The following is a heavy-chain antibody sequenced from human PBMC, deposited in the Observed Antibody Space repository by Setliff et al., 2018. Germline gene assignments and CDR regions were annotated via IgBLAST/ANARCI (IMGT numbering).Heavy chain of an antibody. CDR2: IYDSGKT. CDR1: GDSISSFSYY. V-gene: IGHV4-39*02. CDR3: VRDAGDGYGVDAYAGGGFDF. Sequence: SETLSLTCTVPGDSISSFSYYWGWIRQPPGKGLEWIGTIYDSGKTYYNPSLKSRVTISVDTSKKQFSLKVTSVTAADTAVYYCVRDAGDGYGVDAYAGGGFDFWGQGTMVTVSS. D-gene: IGHD4-17*01. J-gene: IGHJ3*01.